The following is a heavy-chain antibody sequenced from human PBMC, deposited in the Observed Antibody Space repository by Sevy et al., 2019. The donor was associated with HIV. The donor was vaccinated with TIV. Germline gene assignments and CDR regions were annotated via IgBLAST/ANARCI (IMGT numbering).Heavy chain of an antibody. D-gene: IGHD5-12*01. Sequence: SETLSLTCTVSGGSISSGGYYWSWIRQHPGKGQEWIGYIYYSGSTYYNPSLKSRVTISVDTSKNQFSLKLSSVTAADTAVYYCAGLTLRGYRGDYWGQGTLVTVSS. CDR2: IYYSGST. V-gene: IGHV4-31*03. CDR3: AGLTLRGYRGDY. CDR1: GGSISSGGYY. J-gene: IGHJ4*02.